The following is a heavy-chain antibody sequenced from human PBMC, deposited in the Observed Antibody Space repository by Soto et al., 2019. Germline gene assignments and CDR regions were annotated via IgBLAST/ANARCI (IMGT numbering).Heavy chain of an antibody. CDR1: GFTFSSYS. J-gene: IGHJ4*02. Sequence: PGGSLRLSCAASGFTFSSYSMNWVRQAPGKGLEWVSSISSSSSYIYYADSVKGRFTISRDNAKNSLYLQMNSLRAEDTAVYYCARDGEIAVAGTFGFWGQGTLVTVSS. CDR3: ARDGEIAVAGTFGF. CDR2: ISSSSSYI. D-gene: IGHD6-19*01. V-gene: IGHV3-21*01.